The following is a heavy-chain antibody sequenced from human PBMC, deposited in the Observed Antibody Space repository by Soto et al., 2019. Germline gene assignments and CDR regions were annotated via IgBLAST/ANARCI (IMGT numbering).Heavy chain of an antibody. Sequence: EVQLLESGGGVVKSGGSLRLSCVASGFTFSKYAMTWVRQAPGKGLEWVSSISSNGMTTDYADSVKGRFTISRDNSRNTLSLQMDSLRGDTAALYYCAKVKYTDSLRRVWFFDFWGRGTLVTVSS. CDR3: AKVKYTDSLRRVWFFDF. CDR1: GFTFSKYA. J-gene: IGHJ2*01. CDR2: ISSNGMTT. D-gene: IGHD1-1*01. V-gene: IGHV3-23*01.